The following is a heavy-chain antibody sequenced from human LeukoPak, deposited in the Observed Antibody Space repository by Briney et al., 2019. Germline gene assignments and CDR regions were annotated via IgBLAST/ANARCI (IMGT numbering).Heavy chain of an antibody. CDR3: ATAFVDTTYWYMDV. CDR2: INTNTGNP. Sequence: GASVKVSCKASGYTFTSYAMNWVRQAPGQGLEWMGWINTNTGNPTYAQGPAGRFVFFLDTSVSTAYLQISSLKAEDTAVYFCATAFVDTTYWYMDVWGKGTTVTVSS. D-gene: IGHD3-10*01. J-gene: IGHJ6*03. CDR1: GYTFTSYA. V-gene: IGHV7-4-1*02.